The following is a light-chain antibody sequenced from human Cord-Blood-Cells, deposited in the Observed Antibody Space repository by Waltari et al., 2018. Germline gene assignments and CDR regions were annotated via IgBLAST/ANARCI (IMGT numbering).Light chain of an antibody. CDR2: DVS. V-gene: IGLV2-14*01. Sequence: QSALTQPASVSGSPGQSLTISCTGTSSDVGGYNYLSWYQQHPGKAPKLMIYDVSKRPSGVSNRFSGSKSGNTASLTISGLQAEDEADYYCSSYTSSSTVVFGGGTKLTVL. CDR3: SSYTSSSTVV. J-gene: IGLJ2*01. CDR1: SSDVGGYNY.